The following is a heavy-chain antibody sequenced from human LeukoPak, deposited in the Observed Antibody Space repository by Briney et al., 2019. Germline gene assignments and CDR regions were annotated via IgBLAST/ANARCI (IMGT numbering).Heavy chain of an antibody. V-gene: IGHV4-30-4*01. D-gene: IGHD4-17*01. CDR3: ARWPNYKHGDYDEVTFDY. CDR2: IYYSGST. Sequence: SSETLSLTCTVSGGSISSGDYYWSWIRQPPGKGLEWIGYIYYSGSTYYNPSLKSRVTISVDTSKNQFSLKLSSVTAADTAVYYCARWPNYKHGDYDEVTFDYWGQGTLVTVSS. J-gene: IGHJ4*02. CDR1: GGSISSGDYY.